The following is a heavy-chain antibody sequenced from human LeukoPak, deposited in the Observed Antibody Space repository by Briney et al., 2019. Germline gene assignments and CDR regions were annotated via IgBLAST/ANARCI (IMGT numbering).Heavy chain of an antibody. CDR1: GYTFTGYY. V-gene: IGHV1-8*02. Sequence: ASVKVSCKASGYTFTGYYMHWVRQAPGQGLEWMGWMNPNSGNTGYAQKFQGRVTMTRNTSISTAYMELRSLRSDDTAVYYCARVVDYGGNNWFDPWGQGTLVTVSS. CDR2: MNPNSGNT. D-gene: IGHD4-23*01. J-gene: IGHJ5*02. CDR3: ARVVDYGGNNWFDP.